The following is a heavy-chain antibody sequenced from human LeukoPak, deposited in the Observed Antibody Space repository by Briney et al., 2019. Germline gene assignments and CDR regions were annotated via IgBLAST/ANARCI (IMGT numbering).Heavy chain of an antibody. D-gene: IGHD2-2*01. V-gene: IGHV1-18*01. Sequence: ASVKVSCKASGYTFTSYGISWVRQAPGQGLEWMGWISAYNGNTNYAQKFQGRVTITTDESTSTAYMELSSLRSEDTAVYYCASRYCSSTSCYRERGAFDIWGQGTMVTVSS. CDR3: ASRYCSSTSCYRERGAFDI. J-gene: IGHJ3*02. CDR1: GYTFTSYG. CDR2: ISAYNGNT.